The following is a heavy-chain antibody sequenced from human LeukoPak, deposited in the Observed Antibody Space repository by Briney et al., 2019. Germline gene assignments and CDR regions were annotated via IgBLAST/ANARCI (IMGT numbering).Heavy chain of an antibody. CDR1: GYTFTGYY. Sequence: ASVKVSCKASGYTFTGYYMHWVRQAPGQGLEWMGWINPNSGGTNYAQKFQGRVTMTRDTSISTAYMELSRLRSDDTAVYYCASTIGSGSYCNSLDYWGQGTLVTVSS. D-gene: IGHD3-10*01. CDR2: INPNSGGT. J-gene: IGHJ4*02. V-gene: IGHV1-2*02. CDR3: ASTIGSGSYCNSLDY.